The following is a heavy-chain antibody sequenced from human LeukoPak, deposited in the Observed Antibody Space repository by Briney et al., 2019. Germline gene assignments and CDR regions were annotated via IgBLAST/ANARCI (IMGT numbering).Heavy chain of an antibody. V-gene: IGHV1-2*02. CDR3: ARTSSLHCSSTSCYLFDY. J-gene: IGHJ4*02. CDR2: INPNSGGT. Sequence: ASVKVSCKASGYTFTYYYMHWVRQAPGQGLEWMGWINPNSGGTNYAQKFQGRVTMTRDTSISTAYMELSRLRSDDTAVYYCARTSSLHCSSTSCYLFDYWGQGTLVTVSS. CDR1: GYTFTYYY. D-gene: IGHD2-2*01.